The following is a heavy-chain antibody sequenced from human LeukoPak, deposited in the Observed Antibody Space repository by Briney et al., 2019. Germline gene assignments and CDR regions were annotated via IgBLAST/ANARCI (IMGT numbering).Heavy chain of an antibody. Sequence: GGSLRLSCAASGFTFSDNSMNWVRLAPGKGLEWVSCISSRSSTIYYADSVRGRFTISRDNAKNSLYLQMNSLRAEDTAVYYCATKVPNEPAFEHWGQGTLVTVSS. J-gene: IGHJ4*02. D-gene: IGHD1-14*01. CDR3: ATKVPNEPAFEH. CDR2: ISSRSSTI. V-gene: IGHV3-48*04. CDR1: GFTFSDNS.